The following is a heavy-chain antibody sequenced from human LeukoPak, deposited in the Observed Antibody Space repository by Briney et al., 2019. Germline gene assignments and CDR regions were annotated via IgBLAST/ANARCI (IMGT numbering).Heavy chain of an antibody. J-gene: IGHJ3*02. Sequence: ASVKVSCKASGYTFTSYGISWVRQAPGQGLEWMGWISAYNGNTNYAQKLQGRVTMTTDTSTSTAYMELRSLRSDDTAVYYCARKDPLSCSSTSCYAFDIWGQGTMVTVSS. CDR1: GYTFTSYG. CDR2: ISAYNGNT. D-gene: IGHD2-2*01. V-gene: IGHV1-18*01. CDR3: ARKDPLSCSSTSCYAFDI.